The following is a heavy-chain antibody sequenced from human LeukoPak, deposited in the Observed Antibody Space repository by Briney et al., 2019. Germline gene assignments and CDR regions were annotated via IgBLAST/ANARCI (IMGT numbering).Heavy chain of an antibody. Sequence: SETLSLTCTVSGGSISSGGYYWSWIRQHPGAGLEWIGYIYYSGSTYYNPSLKSRVTISVDTSKNQFSLKLSSVTAADTAVYYCARDVMAAAGELDYWGQGTLVTVS. D-gene: IGHD6-13*01. J-gene: IGHJ4*02. CDR2: IYYSGST. CDR3: ARDVMAAAGELDY. CDR1: GGSISSGGYY. V-gene: IGHV4-31*03.